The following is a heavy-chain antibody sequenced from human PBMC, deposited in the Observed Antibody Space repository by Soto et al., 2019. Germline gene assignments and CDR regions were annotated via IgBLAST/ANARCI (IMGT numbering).Heavy chain of an antibody. Sequence: GGSLRLSCAGSGFFFQNYAMHWVRLAPGKGLEWVAYIFYDGSNDNYADSVKGRFTVSRDNSEGMMYLQMNNLRVEDTGVYFCARAMTMTPARIFGMDVWGLGTTVTVSS. CDR1: GFFFQNYA. D-gene: IGHD3-3*01. V-gene: IGHV3-33*01. CDR2: IFYDGSND. CDR3: ARAMTMTPARIFGMDV. J-gene: IGHJ6*02.